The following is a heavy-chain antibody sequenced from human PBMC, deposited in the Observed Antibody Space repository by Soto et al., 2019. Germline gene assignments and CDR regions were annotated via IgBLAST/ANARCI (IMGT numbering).Heavy chain of an antibody. CDR2: IIPIFGTD. V-gene: IGHV1-69*06. J-gene: IGHJ6*02. CDR3: AAGREYDHPAGMDV. D-gene: IGHD3-3*01. Sequence: QVQLVQSGAEVKKPGSSVKVSCKASGGTFSTYAIIWVRQAPGQGLEWMGGIIPIFGTDKYAQKFQGRVTISADKSTSTAYMELSSLRSEDTAVYYCAAGREYDHPAGMDVWGQETTVTVSS. CDR1: GGTFSTYA.